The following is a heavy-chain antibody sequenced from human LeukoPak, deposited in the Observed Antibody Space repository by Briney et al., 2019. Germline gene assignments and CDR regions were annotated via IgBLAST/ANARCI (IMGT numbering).Heavy chain of an antibody. V-gene: IGHV3-23*01. CDR1: GFTFSSYA. CDR2: ISDSGSST. CDR3: ARRPGSGWYVLDY. J-gene: IGHJ4*02. D-gene: IGHD6-19*01. Sequence: RGSLRLSCAASGFTFSSYAMSWVRQAPGKGLEWVSVISDSGSSTYSADSVKGRFTISRDNSKSTLYLQMNSLRAEDTAIYYCARRPGSGWYVLDYWGQGTLVTVSS.